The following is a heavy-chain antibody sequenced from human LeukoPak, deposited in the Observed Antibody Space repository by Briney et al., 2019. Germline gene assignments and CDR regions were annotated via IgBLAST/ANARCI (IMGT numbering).Heavy chain of an antibody. D-gene: IGHD3-22*01. CDR3: ASRTYYYDRSGSTAPKFDY. CDR2: IYYSGST. J-gene: IGHJ4*02. CDR1: GGSISSSSYY. Sequence: SETLSLTCTVSGGSISSSSYYWGWIRQPPGKGLEWIGSIYYSGSTYYNPSLKSRVTISVDTSKNQFSLKLSSVTAADTAVYYCASRTYYYDRSGSTAPKFDYWGQGTLVTVSS. V-gene: IGHV4-39*01.